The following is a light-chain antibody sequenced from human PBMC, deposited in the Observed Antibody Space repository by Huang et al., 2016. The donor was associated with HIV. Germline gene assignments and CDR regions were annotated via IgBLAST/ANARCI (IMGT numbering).Light chain of an antibody. V-gene: IGKV2-30*02. Sequence: DVVMTQSPLSRPVTLGQPASISCSSSQSLVHSDGNTYLCWFQQRPGLSPRRLIYKLSQRYFVVPDRVSCRGSGTDFAQKITSVEAEDVGVYYCMQGTHWPLTFGGGTKVEIK. CDR1: QSLVHSDGNTY. CDR2: KLS. J-gene: IGKJ4*01. CDR3: MQGTHWPLT.